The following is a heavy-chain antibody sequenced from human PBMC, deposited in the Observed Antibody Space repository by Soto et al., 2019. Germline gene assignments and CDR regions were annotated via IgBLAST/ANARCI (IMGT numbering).Heavy chain of an antibody. V-gene: IGHV3-33*01. J-gene: IGHJ4*02. CDR2: IWHDGSNK. D-gene: IGHD6-13*01. CDR1: GFTFSSYA. Sequence: QVQLVESGGGVVQPGTSLRLSCAASGFTFSSYAMHWVRQAPGKGLEWVAVIWHDGSNKYYADSVKGRFTISRDNSRNTLSRQMNRLRAEDTAVYYCARGFNIEAVGTFYLDYWGQGTLVTVSS. CDR3: ARGFNIEAVGTFYLDY.